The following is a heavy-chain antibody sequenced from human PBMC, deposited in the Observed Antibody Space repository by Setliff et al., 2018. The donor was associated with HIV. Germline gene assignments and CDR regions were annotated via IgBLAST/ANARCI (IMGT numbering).Heavy chain of an antibody. CDR1: GFTFSSYG. V-gene: IGHV3-30*02. CDR3: AKTLPTLYPPHDYYFAMDV. Sequence: GGSLRLSCAASGFTFSSYGMHWVRQAPGKGLEWVAFTRYDGSNKYYVDSVKGRFTISRDNSKNTLYLQMNSLRAEDTAVYYCAKTLPTLYPPHDYYFAMDVWGQGTTVTVSS. J-gene: IGHJ6*02. D-gene: IGHD2-15*01. CDR2: TRYDGSNK.